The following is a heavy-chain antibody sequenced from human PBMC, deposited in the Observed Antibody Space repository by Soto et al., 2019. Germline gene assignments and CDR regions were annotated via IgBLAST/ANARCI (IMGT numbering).Heavy chain of an antibody. J-gene: IGHJ4*02. CDR3: AKDRGAGGNSAFYFDF. V-gene: IGHV3-23*01. CDR1: GFKFSNYA. D-gene: IGHD3-16*01. Sequence: GGSLRLSCAASGFKFSNYAMSWVRQAPGKGLEWVSLISATGGGTYYADSVKGRFTISRDNSHNTLYLQVHSLTAEDTAVYYCAKDRGAGGNSAFYFDFWGQGAQVTVSS. CDR2: ISATGGGT.